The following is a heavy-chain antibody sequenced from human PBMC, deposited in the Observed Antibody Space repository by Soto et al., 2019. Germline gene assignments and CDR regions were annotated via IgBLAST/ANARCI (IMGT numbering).Heavy chain of an antibody. J-gene: IGHJ3*02. CDR1: GFTFSSYG. CDR2: ISYDGSNK. V-gene: IGHV3-30*18. Sequence: QVQLVESGGGVVQPGRSLRLSCAASGFTFSSYGMHWVRQAPGKGLEWVAVISYDGSNKYYADSVKGRFTISRDNSKNTLYLQMNSLRAEDTAVYYCAKGVDSGYDAFDIWGQGTMVTVSS. CDR3: AKGVDSGYDAFDI. D-gene: IGHD2-15*01.